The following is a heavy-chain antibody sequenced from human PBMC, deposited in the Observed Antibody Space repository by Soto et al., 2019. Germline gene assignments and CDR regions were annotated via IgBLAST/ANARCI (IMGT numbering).Heavy chain of an antibody. V-gene: IGHV4-31*03. CDR2: IYYSGST. CDR3: ARDTPRYGDRQPFEY. CDR1: CGSISSGGYY. J-gene: IGHJ4*02. D-gene: IGHD4-17*01. Sequence: PSETLSLICTVSCGSISSGGYYWSWIRQHPGKGLEWIGYIYYSGSTYYNPSLKSRVTISVDTSKNQFSLKLSSVTAADTAVYYCARDTPRYGDRQPFEYWGQGTLVTVSS.